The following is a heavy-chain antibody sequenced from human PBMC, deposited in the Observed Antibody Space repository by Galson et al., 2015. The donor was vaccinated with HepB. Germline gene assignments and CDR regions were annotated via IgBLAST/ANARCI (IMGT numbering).Heavy chain of an antibody. J-gene: IGHJ4*02. D-gene: IGHD3-10*01. Sequence: SVKVSCKASGYNFTSYYVHWVRQAPGQGLEWMGIINPSGGSTDYAQKFRGRLTMTRDTSTSTVFMELSSLRSEDTAVYHCARGVLLWDGPDYWGQGTLVTVSS. V-gene: IGHV1-46*01. CDR2: INPSGGST. CDR3: ARGVLLWDGPDY. CDR1: GYNFTSYY.